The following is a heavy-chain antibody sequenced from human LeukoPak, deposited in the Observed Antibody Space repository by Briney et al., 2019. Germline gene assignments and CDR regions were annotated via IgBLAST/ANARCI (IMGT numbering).Heavy chain of an antibody. CDR2: VHYSGRT. CDR1: GDSIRSSSYY. D-gene: IGHD3-22*01. V-gene: IGHV4-39*01. Sequence: PSETLSLTCSVSGDSIRSSSYYWDWIRQSPGKGLEWIGRVHYSGRTYYNQSLESGGTKSLDTSTNQFSLKLAPVTAADTALCYCGRRRYYDSSGYLDWGQGTLVTVSS. CDR3: GRRRYYDSSGYLD. J-gene: IGHJ1*01.